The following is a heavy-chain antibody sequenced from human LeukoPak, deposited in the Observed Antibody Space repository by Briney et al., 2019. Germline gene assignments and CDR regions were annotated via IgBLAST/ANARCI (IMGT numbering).Heavy chain of an antibody. D-gene: IGHD1-26*01. V-gene: IGHV1-69*05. Sequence: SVKVSCKASGGTFSSYAISWVRQAPGQGLEWMGRIIPILGTANYAQKFQGRVTITTDKSTSTAYMELSSLRSEDTAVYYCARDHPGRATAENWFDPWGQGTLVTVSS. CDR2: IIPILGTA. CDR3: ARDHPGRATAENWFDP. J-gene: IGHJ5*02. CDR1: GGTFSSYA.